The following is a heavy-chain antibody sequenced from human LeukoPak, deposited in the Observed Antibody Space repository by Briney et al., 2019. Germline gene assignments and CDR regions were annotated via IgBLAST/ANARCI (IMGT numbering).Heavy chain of an antibody. CDR2: IYPGDSDT. CDR3: ARSGSYYGSGSYFNYYGTDV. CDR1: GYSFTSYW. D-gene: IGHD3-10*01. V-gene: IGHV5-51*01. Sequence: GESLKISCKGSGYSFTSYWIGWVRQMPGKGLEWMGIIYPGDSDTRYSPSFQGQVTISADKSISTAYLQWSSLKAPDTAMYYCARSGSYYGSGSYFNYYGTDVWGKGTTVTVSS. J-gene: IGHJ6*04.